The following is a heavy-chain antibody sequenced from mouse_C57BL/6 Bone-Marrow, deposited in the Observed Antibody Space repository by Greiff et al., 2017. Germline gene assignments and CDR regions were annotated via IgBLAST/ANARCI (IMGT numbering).Heavy chain of an antibody. CDR3: ARYGNYLAWFAY. J-gene: IGHJ3*01. CDR2: ISDGGSYT. D-gene: IGHD2-1*01. Sequence: DVKLVESGGGLVKPGGSLKLSCAASGFTFSSYAMSWVRQTPEKRLEWVATISDGGSYTYYPDNVKGRFTISRDNAKNNLYLQMSHLKSEDTAMYYCARYGNYLAWFAYWGQGTLVTVSA. CDR1: GFTFSSYA. V-gene: IGHV5-4*03.